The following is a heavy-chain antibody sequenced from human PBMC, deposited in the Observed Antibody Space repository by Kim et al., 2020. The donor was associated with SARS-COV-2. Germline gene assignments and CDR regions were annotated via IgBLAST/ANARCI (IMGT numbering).Heavy chain of an antibody. J-gene: IGHJ4*02. CDR3: SRGRFSSYSSPFDY. Sequence: SETLSLTCSVPSGSISRSDYYWGWIRQPPGKGLQWVGSIYYEGNSYYNPSLLSRVAMSVHASKSQFSLKLSSVTAADTAVYYCSRGRFSSYSSPFDYWGKGILVSVFS. D-gene: IGHD3-3*01. V-gene: IGHV4-39*07. CDR2: IYYEGNS. CDR1: SGSISRSDYY.